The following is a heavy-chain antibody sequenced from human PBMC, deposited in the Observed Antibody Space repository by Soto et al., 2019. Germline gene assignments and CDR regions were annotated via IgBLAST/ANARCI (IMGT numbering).Heavy chain of an antibody. CDR3: ARAIVGATRNYFYY. V-gene: IGHV4-59*01. CDR2: IYYSGST. J-gene: IGHJ4*02. CDR1: GGSISSYH. Sequence: SETLSLTCTVSGGSISSYHWSWIRQPPGKGLEWIGYIYYSGSTDYNPSLKSRLTISVDTSKNQFSLKLSSVTAADTAVYYCARAIVGATRNYFYYWGQGTLVTVSS. D-gene: IGHD1-26*01.